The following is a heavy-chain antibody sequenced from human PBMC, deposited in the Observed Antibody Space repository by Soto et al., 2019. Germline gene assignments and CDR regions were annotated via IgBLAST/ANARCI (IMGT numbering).Heavy chain of an antibody. CDR1: GGSISSYY. D-gene: IGHD3-10*01. J-gene: IGHJ4*02. V-gene: IGHV4-59*08. CDR2: IYYSGST. CDR3: ARQAVVRLYYFDY. Sequence: PSETLSLTCTVSGGSISSYYWSWIRQPPGKGLEWIGYIYYSGSTNYNPSLKSRVTISVDTSKNQFSLKLSSVTAADTAVYYCARQAVVRLYYFDYWGQGTLVTVSS.